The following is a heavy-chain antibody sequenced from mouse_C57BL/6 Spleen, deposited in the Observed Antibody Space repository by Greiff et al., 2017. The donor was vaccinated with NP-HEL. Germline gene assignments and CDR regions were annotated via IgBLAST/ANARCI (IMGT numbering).Heavy chain of an antibody. CDR2: IDPSDSYT. CDR1: GYTFTSYW. D-gene: IGHD2-3*01. V-gene: IGHV1-69*01. Sequence: VQLQQPGAELVMPGASVKLSCKASGYTFTSYWMHWVKQRPGQGLEWIGEIDPSDSYTNYNQKFKGKSTLTVDKSSSTAYMQLSSLTSEDSAVYYSARRGGDGYNYFGYWGQGTTLTVSS. CDR3: ARRGGDGYNYFGY. J-gene: IGHJ2*01.